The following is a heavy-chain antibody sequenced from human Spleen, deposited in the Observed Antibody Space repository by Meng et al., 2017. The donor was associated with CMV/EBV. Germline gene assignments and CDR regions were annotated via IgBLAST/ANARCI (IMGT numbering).Heavy chain of an antibody. V-gene: IGHV4-39*01. J-gene: IGHJ4*02. CDR2: IYYSGSA. Sequence: SETLSLTCNVSGGPIRSSSFYWGWIRQPPGKGLEWIGNIYYSGSAYYNPSLRGRVTMSVDTSKNQFSLNLYSVTAADMAVYYCARHPGQEYSGTYSYLDYWGQGILVTVSS. CDR1: GGPIRSSSFY. D-gene: IGHD1-26*01. CDR3: ARHPGQEYSGTYSYLDY.